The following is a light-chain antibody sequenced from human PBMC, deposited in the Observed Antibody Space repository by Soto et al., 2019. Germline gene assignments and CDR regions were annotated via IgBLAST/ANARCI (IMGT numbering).Light chain of an antibody. J-gene: IGLJ2*01. Sequence: QSALTQPASVSGSPGQSIAISCTGTSSDVGGYNYVSWYQQHPGKAPKLMIFEVSYRPSGVSNRFPGSKSGNTASLTISGLQAEDEADYYCSSYTGSSINTVVFGGGTKLTVL. CDR2: EVS. CDR1: SSDVGGYNY. CDR3: SSYTGSSINTVV. V-gene: IGLV2-14*01.